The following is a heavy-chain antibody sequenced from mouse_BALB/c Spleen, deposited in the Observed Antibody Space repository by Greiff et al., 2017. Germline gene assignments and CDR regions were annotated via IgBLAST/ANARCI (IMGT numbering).Heavy chain of an antibody. V-gene: IGHV5-4*02. Sequence: EVQLVESGGGLVKPGGSLKLSCAASGFTFSDYYMYWVRQTPEKRLEWVATISDGGSYTYYPDSVKGRFTISRDNAKNNLYLQMSSLKSEDTAMYYCARDGSKFYYAMDYWGQGTSVTVSS. D-gene: IGHD1-2*01. J-gene: IGHJ4*01. CDR2: ISDGGSYT. CDR3: ARDGSKFYYAMDY. CDR1: GFTFSDYY.